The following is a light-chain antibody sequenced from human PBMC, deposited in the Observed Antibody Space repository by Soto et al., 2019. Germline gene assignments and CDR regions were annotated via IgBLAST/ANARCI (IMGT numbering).Light chain of an antibody. CDR3: NSHTSSSNRGV. CDR2: DVS. V-gene: IGLV2-14*01. Sequence: QSVLTQPASVSGSPGQSITISCTGSRSDVGRYKYVSWYQQHPGKAPKLMIYDVSNRPSGVSDRFSGSKSGNTASLTISGLQAEDEADYYCNSHTSSSNRGVFGGGTKVTVL. J-gene: IGLJ3*02. CDR1: RSDVGRYKY.